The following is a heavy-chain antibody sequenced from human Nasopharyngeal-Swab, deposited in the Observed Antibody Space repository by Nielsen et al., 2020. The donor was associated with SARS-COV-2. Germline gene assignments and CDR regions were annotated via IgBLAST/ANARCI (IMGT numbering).Heavy chain of an antibody. CDR1: GGSISSYY. D-gene: IGHD2-15*01. CDR2: IYYSGST. J-gene: IGHJ4*02. Sequence: SETLSLTCTVSGGSISSYYWSWIRQPPGKGLEWIGYIYYSGSTNYNPSLKSRVTISVDTSKNQFSLKLSSVTAADTAVYYCARVSCSDSCYQYYFDYWGQGTLVTVSS. CDR3: ARVSCSDSCYQYYFDY. V-gene: IGHV4-59*01.